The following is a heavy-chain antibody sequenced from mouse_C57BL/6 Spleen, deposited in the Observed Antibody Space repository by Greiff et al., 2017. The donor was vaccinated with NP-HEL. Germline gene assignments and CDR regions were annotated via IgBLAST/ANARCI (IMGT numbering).Heavy chain of an antibody. V-gene: IGHV14-3*01. D-gene: IGHD3-1*01. Sequence: EVQGVESVAELVRPGASVKLSCTASGFNIKNTYMPWVKQRPEQGLEWIGRIAPANGNTKYAPQFQGKATITADTSSNTSYRQLSSLASEDTAIYYWARGAAGSVWGKGTRVTVAA. CDR3: ARGAAGSV. J-gene: IGHJ3*01. CDR1: GFNIKNTY. CDR2: IAPANGNT.